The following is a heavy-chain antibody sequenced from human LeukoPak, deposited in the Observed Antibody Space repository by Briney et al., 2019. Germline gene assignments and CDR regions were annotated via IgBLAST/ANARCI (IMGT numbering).Heavy chain of an antibody. CDR3: VRDDYSNYVDY. CDR1: GYTFTSYG. Sequence: EASVKVSCKASGYTFTSYGVSWVRQAPGQGLEWMGWISAYNGNTNYAQKLQGRVTMTTDTSTSTAYMELRSLRSDDTAVYYCVRDDYSNYVDYWGQGTLVTVSS. V-gene: IGHV1-18*01. CDR2: ISAYNGNT. J-gene: IGHJ4*02. D-gene: IGHD4-11*01.